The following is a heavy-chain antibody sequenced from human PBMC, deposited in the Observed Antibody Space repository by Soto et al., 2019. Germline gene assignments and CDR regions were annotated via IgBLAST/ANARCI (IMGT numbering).Heavy chain of an antibody. J-gene: IGHJ4*02. D-gene: IGHD3-10*01. Sequence: GGSLRLSCAASGFSFTNAWMDWVRQAPGKGLEWVGRIKSKTAGGTADYPAPVKGRFTISRDDSKNTLYLQMNSLKTEDTAVYYCTTDLSGTVGYWGQGTLVTVSS. CDR2: IKSKTAGGTA. CDR3: TTDLSGTVGY. V-gene: IGHV3-15*07. CDR1: GFSFTNAW.